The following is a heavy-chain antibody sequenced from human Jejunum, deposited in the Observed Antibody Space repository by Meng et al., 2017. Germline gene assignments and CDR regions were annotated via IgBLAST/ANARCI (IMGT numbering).Heavy chain of an antibody. D-gene: IGHD2/OR15-2a*01. V-gene: IGHV3-49*03. CDR3: TRWQYFSTFRY. Sequence: GESLKISCTTSGFTFGDYSVTWFRQAPGKGLEWVGFIRSKAYDETTRYAASVKGRFTISRDDSKSIAYLQMNNLKTEDTAVYYCTRWQYFSTFRYWGQGTLVTVSS. CDR1: GFTFGDYS. CDR2: IRSKAYDETT. J-gene: IGHJ4*01.